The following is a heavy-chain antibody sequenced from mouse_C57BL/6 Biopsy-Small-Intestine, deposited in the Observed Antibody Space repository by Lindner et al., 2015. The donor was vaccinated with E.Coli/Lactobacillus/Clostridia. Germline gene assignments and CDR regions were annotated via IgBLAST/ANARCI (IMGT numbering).Heavy chain of an antibody. CDR1: GDSLTELH. Sequence: SVKVSCKVSGDSLTELHIHWVRQAPGKGPEWMGGFDPEDTETIYAQKFQGRVIMTEDTSTETAYMELNSLTSEDTAVYYCATVHTYYPDSDRGVYPFLTYWGQGTLVTVSS. CDR3: ATVHTYYPDSDRGVYPFLTY. D-gene: IGHD1-1*01. V-gene: IGHV1-18*01. J-gene: IGHJ4*01. CDR2: FDPEDTET.